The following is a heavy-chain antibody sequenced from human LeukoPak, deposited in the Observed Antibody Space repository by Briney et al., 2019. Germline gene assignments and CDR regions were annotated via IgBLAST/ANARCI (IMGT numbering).Heavy chain of an antibody. J-gene: IGHJ4*02. Sequence: GGSLRLSCAASGFTFSIYSMNWVRQAPGKGLEWISYITSSSGTIYYTDSVKGRFTISRGNAKNSLYLQMNSLRAEDTAVYYCARVAPGHDIGRGYFDYWGQGTLVTVSS. CDR3: ARVAPGHDIGRGYFDY. D-gene: IGHD2-21*01. CDR1: GFTFSIYS. CDR2: ITSSSGTI. V-gene: IGHV3-48*01.